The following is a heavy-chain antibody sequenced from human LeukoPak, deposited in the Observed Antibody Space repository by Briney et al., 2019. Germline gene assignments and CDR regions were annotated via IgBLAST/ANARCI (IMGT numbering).Heavy chain of an antibody. V-gene: IGHV3-11*01. CDR1: GFTFSDYY. CDR2: ISSSGSTI. D-gene: IGHD4-17*01. J-gene: IGHJ5*02. Sequence: GGSLRLSCAASGFTFSDYYMSWIRQAPGKGLEWVSYISSSGSTIYYADSVKGRFTISRDNAKNSLYLQMNSLRAEDTAVYYCARSRTTVTTNWFDPWGQGTLVTVSS. CDR3: ARSRTTVTTNWFDP.